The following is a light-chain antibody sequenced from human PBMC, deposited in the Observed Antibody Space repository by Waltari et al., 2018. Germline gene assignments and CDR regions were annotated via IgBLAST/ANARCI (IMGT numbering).Light chain of an antibody. CDR3: QQRSNWPPKWT. J-gene: IGKJ1*01. CDR1: QSVSSY. CDR2: DAS. V-gene: IGKV3-11*01. Sequence: EIVLTQSPATLSLSPGERATLSCRASQSVSSYLAWYQQKPGQAPRLLIYDASNRATGIPARFSGSGSVTDFILTISSLEPEDFAVYYCQQRSNWPPKWTFGQGTKVEIK.